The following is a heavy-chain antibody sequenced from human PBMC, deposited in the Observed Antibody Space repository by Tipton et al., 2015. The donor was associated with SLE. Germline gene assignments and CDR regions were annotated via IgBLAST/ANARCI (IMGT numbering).Heavy chain of an antibody. V-gene: IGHV4-61*05. CDR1: GGSISSSSYY. D-gene: IGHD3-10*01. Sequence: TLSLTCTVSGGSISSSSYYWGWIRQPPGKGLEWIGYIYYSGSTNYNPSLKSRVTISVDTSKNQFSLKLSSVTAADTAVYYCARVYYPQGAFDIWGQGTMVTVSS. CDR3: ARVYYPQGAFDI. J-gene: IGHJ3*02. CDR2: IYYSGST.